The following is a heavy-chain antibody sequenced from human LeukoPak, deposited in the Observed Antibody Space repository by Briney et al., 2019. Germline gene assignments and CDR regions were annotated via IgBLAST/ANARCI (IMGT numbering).Heavy chain of an antibody. Sequence: PGGSLRLSCAASGFTFSNSDMNWVHQAPGKGLEWVSGISWSGGRTHYADSVKGRFIISRDNSKNTLYLQTNSLRAEDTAVYYCVRKPSVPAFKPAGYNWFDPWGQGTLVTVSS. CDR2: ISWSGGRT. V-gene: IGHV3-35*01. CDR1: GFTFSNSD. D-gene: IGHD2-2*01. J-gene: IGHJ5*02. CDR3: VRKPSVPAFKPAGYNWFDP.